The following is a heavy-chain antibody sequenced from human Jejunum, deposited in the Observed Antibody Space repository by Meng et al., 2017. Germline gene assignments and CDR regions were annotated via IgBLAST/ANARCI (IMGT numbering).Heavy chain of an antibody. Sequence: QVQLGKSGADVKNQGAAVKVSCKAFGYTFTSSAIHWVRQAPGQSLEWMGWITPGSGNTKYSQKFQGRVTITRDTSASTAYMELSTLRSEDTAVYYCARDFTSGSSGDPWGQGTLVTVSS. V-gene: IGHV1-3*01. CDR3: ARDFTSGSSGDP. CDR2: ITPGSGNT. D-gene: IGHD6-19*01. J-gene: IGHJ5*02. CDR1: GYTFTSSA.